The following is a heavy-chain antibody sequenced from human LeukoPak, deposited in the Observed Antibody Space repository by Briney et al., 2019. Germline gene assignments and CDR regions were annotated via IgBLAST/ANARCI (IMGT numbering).Heavy chain of an antibody. D-gene: IGHD3-22*01. J-gene: IGHJ3*02. Sequence: PGRSLRLSCAASGFTFSSYGMPWVRQAPGKGLEWVAVISYDGSNKYYADSVKGRFTISRDNSKNTLYLQMNSLRAEDTAVYYCAKDMPPNYYDSSGYYRGDAFDIWGQGTMVTVSS. CDR2: ISYDGSNK. CDR1: GFTFSSYG. V-gene: IGHV3-30*18. CDR3: AKDMPPNYYDSSGYYRGDAFDI.